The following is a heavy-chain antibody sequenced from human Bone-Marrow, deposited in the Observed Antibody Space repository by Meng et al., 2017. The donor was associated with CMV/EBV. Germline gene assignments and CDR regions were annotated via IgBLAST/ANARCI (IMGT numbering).Heavy chain of an antibody. Sequence: ETLSLTCAASGFTVSSNYMSRVRQAPGKGLEWVTVIDSGGSTYYADSVKGRFTISRDNSKNTLYLQMNSLRAEDPAAYYCARDGWGHYGGNSGFDYWGQGALVTFYS. CDR2: IDSGGST. CDR3: ARDGWGHYGGNSGFDY. J-gene: IGHJ4*02. V-gene: IGHV3-66*02. CDR1: GFTVSSNY. D-gene: IGHD4-23*01.